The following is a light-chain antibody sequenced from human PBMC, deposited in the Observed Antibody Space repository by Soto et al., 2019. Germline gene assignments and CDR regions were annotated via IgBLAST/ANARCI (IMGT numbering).Light chain of an antibody. Sequence: QSALTQPASVSGSPGQSITLSCTGTSSDVGGYNYVSWYQQHPGKAPKLMIYEVSNRPSGVSNRFSGSKSGNTASLTISGLHAEDDADDYCSSYTSISTVVFGGGTKLTVL. CDR1: SSDVGGYNY. CDR3: SSYTSISTVV. V-gene: IGLV2-14*01. CDR2: EVS. J-gene: IGLJ2*01.